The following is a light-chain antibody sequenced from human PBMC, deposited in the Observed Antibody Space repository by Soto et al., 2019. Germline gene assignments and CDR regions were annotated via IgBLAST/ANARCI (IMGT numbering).Light chain of an antibody. CDR3: SSYGGSNTKV. CDR2: AVD. Sequence: QCVLNQPPSASGAPGQSVTISCTGTSNDVGDYDYVSWYQQHPGKAPRLIIYAVDKRPSGVPDRFSGSKSGNTASLTVSGLQADDEADYYCSSYGGSNTKVFGSGTKVTVL. J-gene: IGLJ1*01. CDR1: SNDVGDYDY. V-gene: IGLV2-8*01.